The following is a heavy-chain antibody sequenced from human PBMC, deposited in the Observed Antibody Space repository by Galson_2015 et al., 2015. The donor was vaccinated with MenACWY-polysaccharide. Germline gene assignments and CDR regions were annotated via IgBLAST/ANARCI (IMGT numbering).Heavy chain of an antibody. D-gene: IGHD2-2*01. J-gene: IGHJ4*02. CDR2: INSDRSGT. CDR1: GFTCSRNR. Sequence: SLRTACAASGFTCSRNRMQWGRHAPGNGQVWGSVINSDRSGTSYADSVMDRCAIARDNAKNTLHRQMNSLRAEDTAVYYCWVYCSSTSCYSGIPSGGQGTLVTVSS. V-gene: IGHV3-74*01. CDR3: WVYCSSTSCYSGIPS.